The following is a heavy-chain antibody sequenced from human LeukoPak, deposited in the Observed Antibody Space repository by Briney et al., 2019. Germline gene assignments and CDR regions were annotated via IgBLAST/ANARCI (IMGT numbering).Heavy chain of an antibody. J-gene: IGHJ4*02. V-gene: IGHV3-74*01. D-gene: IGHD3-22*01. Sequence: GGSLRLSCVASGSTFTSYWMHWVRQAPGKGLVWVSRINSDGSSTNYADSVKGRFTISRDNAKNTLYLQMNSLRAEDTAVYYCTMGPYYYDSSGYYYWGQGTLVTVSS. CDR2: INSDGSST. CDR3: TMGPYYYDSSGYYY. CDR1: GSTFTSYW.